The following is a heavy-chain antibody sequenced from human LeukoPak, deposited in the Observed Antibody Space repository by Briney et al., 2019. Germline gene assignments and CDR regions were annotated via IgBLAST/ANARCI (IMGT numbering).Heavy chain of an antibody. D-gene: IGHD2-2*01. CDR3: ARAPTTCSSTGCHAVDH. Sequence: SETLSLTCTVSGASVSSGSFFYWRWLRQPPGKGLEWIGYRYFIGSTNYNPPLKSRATISADTSKNQFSLNLTAVTAADTAVYFCARAPTTCSSTGCHAVDHWGQGTLVTVSS. J-gene: IGHJ4*02. V-gene: IGHV4-61*01. CDR1: GASVSSGSFFY. CDR2: RYFIGST.